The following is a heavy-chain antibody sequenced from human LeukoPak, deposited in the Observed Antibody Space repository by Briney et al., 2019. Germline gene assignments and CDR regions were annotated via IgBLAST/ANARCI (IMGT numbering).Heavy chain of an antibody. V-gene: IGHV4-39*01. CDR1: GASISGSGYY. CDR2: IYYSGST. J-gene: IGHJ4*02. D-gene: IGHD1-26*01. CDR3: AKSGGYGLIDY. Sequence: SETLSLTCAVSGASISGSGYYWGWIRQPPGKGLEWIGNIYYSGSTYYNASLQSRVTISIGTSKNQFSLRLNSVTAADTAMYYCAKSGGYGLIDYWGQGTLVTVSS.